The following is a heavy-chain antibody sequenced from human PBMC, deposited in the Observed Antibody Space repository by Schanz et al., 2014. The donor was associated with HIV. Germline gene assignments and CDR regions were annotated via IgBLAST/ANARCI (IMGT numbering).Heavy chain of an antibody. J-gene: IGHJ3*02. CDR1: GFTFRSYG. CDR2: TWYDGSNK. D-gene: IGHD2-2*01. CDR3: ARDVAGCSGTSCYSDAFDI. Sequence: QVQLVESGGGVVQPGRSLRLSCAASGFTFRSYGMHWVRQAPGKGLEWVAVTWYDGSNKYYADSVKGRFTISRDNSKKTLFLQRNSLRAEDTAVYFCARDVAGCSGTSCYSDAFDIWGQGTLVTVSS. V-gene: IGHV3-33*01.